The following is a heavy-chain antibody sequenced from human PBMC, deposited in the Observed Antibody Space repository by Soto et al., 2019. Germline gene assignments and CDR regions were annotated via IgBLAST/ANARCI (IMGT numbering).Heavy chain of an antibody. D-gene: IGHD2-21*01. J-gene: IGHJ5*02. CDR1: GGSISSYY. Sequence: SETLSLTCTVSGGSISSYYWSWIRQPPGKGLEWIGYIYYSGSTNYNPSLKSRVTISVDTSKNQFSLKLSSVSSTLRLFNSKNTLYLQLNSLRVEDTAVYYCAKVGGFDPWGQGTLVTVSS. V-gene: IGHV4-59*01. CDR2: IYYSGST. CDR3: NTLYLQLNSLRVEDTAVYYCAKVGGFDP.